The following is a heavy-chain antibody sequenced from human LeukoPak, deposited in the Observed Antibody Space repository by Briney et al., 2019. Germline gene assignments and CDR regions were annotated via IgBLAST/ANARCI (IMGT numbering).Heavy chain of an antibody. CDR2: IYYSGST. CDR1: GGSISSYY. CDR3: ARAGYCSSTSCYTDAVSYYFDY. J-gene: IGHJ4*02. D-gene: IGHD2-2*02. V-gene: IGHV4-59*12. Sequence: SETLSLTCTVSGGSISSYYWSWIRQPPGKGLEWIGYIYYSGSTNYNPSLKSRVTISVDTSKNQFSLKLSSVTAADTAVYYCARAGYCSSTSCYTDAVSYYFDYWGQGTLVTVSS.